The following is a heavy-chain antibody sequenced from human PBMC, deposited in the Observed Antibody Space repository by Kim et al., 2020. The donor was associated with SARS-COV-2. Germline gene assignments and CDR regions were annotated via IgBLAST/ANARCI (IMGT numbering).Heavy chain of an antibody. V-gene: IGHV3-23*01. Sequence: GGSLRLSCAASGFTFSSYAMSWVRQAPGKGLEWVSAISGSGGSTYYADSVKGRFTISRDNSKNTLYLQMNSLRAEDTAVYYCAKDSRDIYDSSGYYYADGFGIWGQGTMVTVSS. CDR1: GFTFSSYA. J-gene: IGHJ3*02. D-gene: IGHD3-22*01. CDR3: AKDSRDIYDSSGYYYADGFGI. CDR2: ISGSGGST.